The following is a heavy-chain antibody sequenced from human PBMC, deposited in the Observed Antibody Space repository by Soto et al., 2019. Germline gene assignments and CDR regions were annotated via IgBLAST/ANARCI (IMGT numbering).Heavy chain of an antibody. Sequence: GESLKISCKGSGYSFTSYWIGWVRQMPGKGLEWMGIIYPGDSDTRYSPSFQGQVTISADKSISTAYLQWSSLKASDTAMYYCARSNPVKGAYYYYGMDVWGQGTTVTAP. V-gene: IGHV5-51*01. CDR2: IYPGDSDT. J-gene: IGHJ6*02. CDR3: ARSNPVKGAYYYYGMDV. CDR1: GYSFTSYW.